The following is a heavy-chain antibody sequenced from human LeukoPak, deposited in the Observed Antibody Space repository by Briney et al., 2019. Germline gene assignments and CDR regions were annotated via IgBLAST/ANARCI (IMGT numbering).Heavy chain of an antibody. J-gene: IGHJ4*02. D-gene: IGHD2-2*01. CDR3: AKGVYCSSTSCYATDPLDY. V-gene: IGHV3-23*01. CDR1: GFTFSSYA. Sequence: PGGFLRLSCAASGFTFSSYAMSWVRQAPGKGLEWVSAISGSGGSTYYADSVKGRFTITRDNSKNTLYLQMNSLKAEDTAVYYCAKGVYCSSTSCYATDPLDYWGQGTLVTVSS. CDR2: ISGSGGST.